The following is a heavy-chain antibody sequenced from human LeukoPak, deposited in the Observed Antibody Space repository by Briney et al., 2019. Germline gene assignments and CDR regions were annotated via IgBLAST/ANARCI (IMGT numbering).Heavy chain of an antibody. CDR1: GFPLTVYP. CDR3: AKEIFSGLLYIDY. J-gene: IGHJ4*02. CDR2: SSSDETYK. Sequence: GGSLRLSCATSGFPLTVYPTHWVRQAPGKGLEWVSVSSSDETYKFYADSVRGRFTISRDNSKNRLYLQMNSLRPEDMAVYYCAKEIFSGLLYIDYWGQGTLVTVSS. D-gene: IGHD5-12*01. V-gene: IGHV3-30-3*01.